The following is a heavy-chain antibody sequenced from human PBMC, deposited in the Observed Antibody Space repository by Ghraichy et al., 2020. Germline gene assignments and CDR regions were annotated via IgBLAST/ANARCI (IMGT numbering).Heavy chain of an antibody. CDR3: AKEGGRLGEGAFDV. Sequence: GGSLRLSCAVSEFTFDGYPMTWVRQAQGKGLEWVSTLGADGRSTFYADSVKGRFTISRDKSKRTMYLQMNSMRADDTAVYYCAKEGGRLGEGAFDVWGQGTKVPFSS. CDR1: EFTFDGYP. D-gene: IGHD3-10*01. V-gene: IGHV3-23*01. CDR2: LGADGRST. J-gene: IGHJ3*01.